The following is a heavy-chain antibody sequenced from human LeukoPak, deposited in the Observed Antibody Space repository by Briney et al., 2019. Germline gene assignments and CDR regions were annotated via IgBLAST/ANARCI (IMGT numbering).Heavy chain of an antibody. D-gene: IGHD5-24*01. Sequence: GGSLRLSCAASGFTFSSYAMSWVRQAPGKGLEWVSVISGSGGSTYYADSAKGRFTISRDNSKNTLYLQMNSLRAEDTAVYYCAKDPERWLQFESVVGSSLDPWGQGTLVTVSS. CDR2: ISGSGGST. J-gene: IGHJ5*02. V-gene: IGHV3-23*01. CDR1: GFTFSSYA. CDR3: AKDPERWLQFESVVGSSLDP.